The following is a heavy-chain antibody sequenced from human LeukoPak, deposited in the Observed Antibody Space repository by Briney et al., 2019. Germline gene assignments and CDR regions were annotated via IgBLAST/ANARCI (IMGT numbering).Heavy chain of an antibody. CDR1: GGTFSSYA. Sequence: SVKVSCKASGGTFSSYAISWVRQAPGQGLEWMGRIIPIFGTANYAQKFQGRVTITTDESTSTAYMELSSLRSEDTAVYYCAIRYSSSWQNFDYWGQGTLVTVSS. D-gene: IGHD6-13*01. J-gene: IGHJ4*02. V-gene: IGHV1-69*05. CDR3: AIRYSSSWQNFDY. CDR2: IIPIFGTA.